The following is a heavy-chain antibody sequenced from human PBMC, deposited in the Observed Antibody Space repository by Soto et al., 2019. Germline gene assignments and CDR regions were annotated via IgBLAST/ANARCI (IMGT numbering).Heavy chain of an antibody. V-gene: IGHV3-23*01. CDR3: AKGSGGSHYYYGMDA. J-gene: IGHJ6*02. CDR1: GVTFSSYA. D-gene: IGHD2-15*01. Sequence: GGSLRLSCAASGVTFSSYAMTWVRQAPGRGLEWVSAISGGGTNTYYADSVKGRFTISRDNFNDTLYLQMNSLRAEDTAVYYCAKGSGGSHYYYGMDAWGQGTTVTVSS. CDR2: ISGGGTNT.